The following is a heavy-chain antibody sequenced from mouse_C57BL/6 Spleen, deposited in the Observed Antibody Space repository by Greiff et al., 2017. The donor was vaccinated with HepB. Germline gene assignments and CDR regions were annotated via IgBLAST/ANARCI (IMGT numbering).Heavy chain of an antibody. V-gene: IGHV1-69*01. CDR1: GYTFTSYC. CDR2: IDPSDSYT. J-gene: IGHJ2*01. D-gene: IGHD5-5*01. Sequence: VQLQQSGAELVMPVASVKLSCKASGYTFTSYCMHCVKQRPGQGLEWIGDIDPSDSYTNYNQKFKGKSTLTVDKSSSTAYMQLSILTAEDSAACYCARGDYDYLGDYWGQGTTVTVSA. CDR3: ARGDYDYLGDY.